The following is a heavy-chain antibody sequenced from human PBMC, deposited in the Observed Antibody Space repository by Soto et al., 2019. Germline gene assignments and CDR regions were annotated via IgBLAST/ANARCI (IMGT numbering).Heavy chain of an antibody. Sequence: ASETLSLTCTVSGGSISSFYWSWIRQSPGKGLEWIGSIYDTGRTNYNPSLESRVTISVDRSKNQFSLKLTSVTAADRAVYYCASSYYDTSGYSLDPRAQGTLVTVSA. CDR1: GGSISSFY. D-gene: IGHD3-22*01. CDR3: ASSYYDTSGYSLDP. CDR2: IYDTGRT. J-gene: IGHJ5*02. V-gene: IGHV4-59*01.